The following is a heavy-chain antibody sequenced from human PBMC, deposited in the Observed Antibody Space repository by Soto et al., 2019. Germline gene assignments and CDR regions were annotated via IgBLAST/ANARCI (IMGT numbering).Heavy chain of an antibody. D-gene: IGHD6-13*01. CDR3: ARGAGAAADFGRNWFDP. V-gene: IGHV4-39*01. Sequence: NPSETLSLTCTVSGGSISSSSYYWGWIRQPPGKGLEWIGSIYYSGCTYYNPSLKSRVTISVDTSKNQFSLKLSSVTAADTAVYYCARGAGAAADFGRNWFDPWGQGTLVTV. J-gene: IGHJ5*02. CDR1: GGSISSSSYY. CDR2: IYYSGCT.